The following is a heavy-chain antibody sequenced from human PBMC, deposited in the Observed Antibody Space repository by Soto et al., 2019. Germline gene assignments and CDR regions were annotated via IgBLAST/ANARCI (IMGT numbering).Heavy chain of an antibody. CDR3: ARELRVVVPAAFDI. V-gene: IGHV4-30-4*01. D-gene: IGHD2-2*01. Sequence: PSETLSLTCTVSGGSISSGDYYWGWIRQPPGKGLEWIGYIYYSGSTYYNPSLKSRVAISVDTSKNQFSLKLSSVTAADTAVYYCARELRVVVPAAFDIWGQGTMVTVSS. CDR2: IYYSGST. J-gene: IGHJ3*02. CDR1: GGSISSGDYY.